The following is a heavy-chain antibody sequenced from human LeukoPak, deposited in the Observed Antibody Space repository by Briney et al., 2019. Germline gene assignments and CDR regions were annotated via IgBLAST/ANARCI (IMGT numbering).Heavy chain of an antibody. Sequence: SETLSLTCTVFGGSISSSSYYWGWIRQPPGKGLEWIGSIYYSGSTYYNPSLKSRVTISVDTSKNQFSLKLSSVTAADTAVYYCARHHPTKAFDIWGQGTMVTVSS. J-gene: IGHJ3*02. D-gene: IGHD1-26*01. V-gene: IGHV4-39*01. CDR3: ARHHPTKAFDI. CDR2: IYYSGST. CDR1: GGSISSSSYY.